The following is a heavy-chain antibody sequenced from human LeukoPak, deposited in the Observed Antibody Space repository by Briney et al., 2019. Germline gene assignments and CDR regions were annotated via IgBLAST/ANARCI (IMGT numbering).Heavy chain of an antibody. J-gene: IGHJ4*02. CDR2: ISSSSSYI. V-gene: IGHV3-21*01. D-gene: IGHD5-24*01. Sequence: GGSLRLSCAASGFTFNSYNMNWVRQAPGTGLEWVSYISSSSSYIWYADSVKGRFTISRDNAKNSLYLQMNSLRAEDTAVYYCVRDRRSAGCFDYWGQGTLVTVSS. CDR3: VRDRRSAGCFDY. CDR1: GFTFNSYN.